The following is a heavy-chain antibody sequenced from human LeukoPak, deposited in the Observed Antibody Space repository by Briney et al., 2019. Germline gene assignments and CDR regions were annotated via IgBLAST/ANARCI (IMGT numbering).Heavy chain of an antibody. J-gene: IGHJ4*02. D-gene: IGHD1-26*01. CDR3: ARSIGGSESY. V-gene: IGHV3-7*01. Sequence: GGSLRLSCAASGFTFSNYWMSWVRQAPGKGLEWVANIKQDGSVKYYVDSVKGRFTISRDNAKNPLYLQMNSLRAEDTAVYYCARSIGGSESYWGQGTLVTVSS. CDR1: GFTFSNYW. CDR2: IKQDGSVK.